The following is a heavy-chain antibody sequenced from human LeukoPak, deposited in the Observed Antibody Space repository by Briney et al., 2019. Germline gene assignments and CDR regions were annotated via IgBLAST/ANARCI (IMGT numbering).Heavy chain of an antibody. CDR1: GFTFSSYA. V-gene: IGHV3-33*01. J-gene: IGHJ3*02. CDR3: ARDLTATGDAFDI. CDR2: IWYDGSDK. D-gene: IGHD6-25*01. Sequence: GGSLRLSCEASGFTFSSYAMHWVRQAPAKGLEWVAVIWYDGSDKYYADSVKGRFTISRDNSKNTLHLQMNSLRAEDTAVYYCARDLTATGDAFDIWGQGTMVTVSS.